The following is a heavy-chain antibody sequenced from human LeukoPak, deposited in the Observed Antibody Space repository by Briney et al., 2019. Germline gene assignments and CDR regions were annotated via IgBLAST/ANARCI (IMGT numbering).Heavy chain of an antibody. CDR2: INHSGST. CDR3: ARPRYGSGSLDS. D-gene: IGHD3-10*01. CDR1: AESFSCHY. V-gene: IGHV4-34*01. Sequence: SETLSLTCAVYAESFSCHYWTWIRQPPGRGLDWIGEINHSGSTTSNPSLNNRVTISVDTSKNQFSLKLTSVTAADTAVYYCARPRYGSGSLDSWGQGTLVTVSS. J-gene: IGHJ4*02.